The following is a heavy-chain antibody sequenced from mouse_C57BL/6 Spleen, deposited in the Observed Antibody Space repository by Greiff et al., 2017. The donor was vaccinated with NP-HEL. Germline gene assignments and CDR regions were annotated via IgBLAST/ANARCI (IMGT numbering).Heavy chain of an antibody. D-gene: IGHD1-1*01. J-gene: IGHJ3*01. CDR3: ARIGGSSYEFAY. Sequence: QVQLQQPGAELVMPGASVKLSCKASGYTFTSYWMHWVKQRPGQGLEWIGEIDPSDSYTNYNQKFKGKSTLTVDKSSSTAYMQLSSLTSEDSAVDYCARIGGSSYEFAYWGQGTLVTVSA. CDR2: IDPSDSYT. V-gene: IGHV1-69*01. CDR1: GYTFTSYW.